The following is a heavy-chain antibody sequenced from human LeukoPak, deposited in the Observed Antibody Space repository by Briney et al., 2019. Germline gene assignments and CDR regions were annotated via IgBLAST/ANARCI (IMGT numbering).Heavy chain of an antibody. V-gene: IGHV3-21*01. Sequence: PGGSLRLSCAASGFTFSSYAMHWVRQAPGKGLEWVSSISSSSSYIYYADSVKGRFTISRDNAKNSLYLQMNSLRAEDTAVYYCARGGRPAGGDYGLFWGQGTLVTVSS. J-gene: IGHJ4*02. D-gene: IGHD4-17*01. CDR3: ARGGRPAGGDYGLF. CDR1: GFTFSSYA. CDR2: ISSSSSYI.